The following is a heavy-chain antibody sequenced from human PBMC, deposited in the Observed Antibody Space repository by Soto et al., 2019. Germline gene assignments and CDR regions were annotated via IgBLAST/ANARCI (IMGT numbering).Heavy chain of an antibody. CDR3: ASDLSGRADV. CDR2: IKQDGSEK. Sequence: PGGSLRLSCAASGFTFSSYWMSWVRQAPGKGLEWVANIKQDGSEKYYVDSVKGRFTISRDNAKNSLYLQMNSLRVEDAAVYYCASDLSGRADVWGQGTTVTVSS. CDR1: GFTFSSYW. J-gene: IGHJ6*02. V-gene: IGHV3-7*01. D-gene: IGHD3-10*01.